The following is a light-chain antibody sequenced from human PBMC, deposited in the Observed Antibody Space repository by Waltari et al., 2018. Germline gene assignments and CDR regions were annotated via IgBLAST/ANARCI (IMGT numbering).Light chain of an antibody. CDR3: HHYSTTPPT. Sequence: DIQLTQSPSSLSASVGDRVTITCRASQDIVHSLAWYQHKPGKAPKVLVYGASKLKSGVQSRFSGSGSGTVYTLSITSLQPEDFATYYCHHYSTTPPTIGQGTKVEI. J-gene: IGKJ1*01. CDR2: GAS. CDR1: QDIVHS. V-gene: IGKV1-NL1*01.